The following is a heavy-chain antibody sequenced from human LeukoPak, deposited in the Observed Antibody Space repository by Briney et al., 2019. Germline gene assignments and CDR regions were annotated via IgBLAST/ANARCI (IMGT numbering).Heavy chain of an antibody. V-gene: IGHV1-69*04. J-gene: IGHJ4*02. D-gene: IGHD3-3*01. CDR3: ARADFWSGYYAQVDY. Sequence: GASVKVSCKASGGTFSSYAISWVRQAPGQGLEWMGRIIPILGIANYAQKLQGRVTMTTDTSTSTAYMELRSLRSDDTAVYYCARADFWSGYYAQVDYWGQGTLVTVSS. CDR2: IIPILGIA. CDR1: GGTFSSYA.